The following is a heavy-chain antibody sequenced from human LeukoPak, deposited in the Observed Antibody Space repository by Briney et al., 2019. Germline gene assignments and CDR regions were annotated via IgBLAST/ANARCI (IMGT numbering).Heavy chain of an antibody. CDR3: ATKLGYFCYFDL. CDR1: GGSFSGYY. CDR2: INHSGST. V-gene: IGHV4-34*01. D-gene: IGHD3-9*01. Sequence: SETLSLTCAVYGGSFSGYYWSWIRQPPGKGLEWIGEINHSGSTNDNPSLKSRVTISVDTSKNQFSLKLSSVTAADTAVYYCATKLGYFCYFDLWGRGTLVTVSS. J-gene: IGHJ2*01.